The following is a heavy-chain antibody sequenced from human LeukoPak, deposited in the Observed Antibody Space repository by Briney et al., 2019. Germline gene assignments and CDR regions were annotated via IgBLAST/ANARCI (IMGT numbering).Heavy chain of an antibody. D-gene: IGHD1-26*01. Sequence: GGSLRLSCAASGFTLSDSAIHWVRQASGKGLEWVGLIDRPAKSYATAYGASVGGRFTISRDDSKNTAYLQMDSLKTEDTAIYYCTRYRGTYNWLDPWGQGTLVTVSS. J-gene: IGHJ5*02. V-gene: IGHV3-73*01. CDR2: IDRPAKSYAT. CDR1: GFTLSDSA. CDR3: TRYRGTYNWLDP.